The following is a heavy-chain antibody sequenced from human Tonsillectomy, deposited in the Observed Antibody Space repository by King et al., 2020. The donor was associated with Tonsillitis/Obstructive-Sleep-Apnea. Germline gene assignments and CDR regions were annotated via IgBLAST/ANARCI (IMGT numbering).Heavy chain of an antibody. J-gene: IGHJ3*02. CDR1: GFRFTNYW. V-gene: IGHV5-10-1*01. D-gene: IGHD4-17*01. Sequence: QLVQSGAEVKKPGESLRISCKGSGFRFTNYWITWVRQTPGEGLEWMGRIDPTDSYATYSPSFQGHVTISADQSISTAYLQWRSLNASDTATYFCARDYGDRGAFDIWGQGTTVIVSS. CDR2: IDPTDSYA. CDR3: ARDYGDRGAFDI.